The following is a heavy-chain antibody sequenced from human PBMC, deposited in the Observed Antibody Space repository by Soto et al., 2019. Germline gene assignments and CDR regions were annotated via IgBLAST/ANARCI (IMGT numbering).Heavy chain of an antibody. J-gene: IGHJ6*04. V-gene: IGHV4-59*08. D-gene: IGHD3-9*01. CDR1: GGSISSSF. CDR2: IHYSGST. Sequence: QVQLQESGPGLVKPSETLSLTCTVSGGSISSSFWSWIRQPPGKGLEWVGYIHYSGSTHYNPSLNSRITISLDTSKHQFSLKLTSVTAADTAVYYCARHSTGLDVWGKGTTVTVSS. CDR3: ARHSTGLDV.